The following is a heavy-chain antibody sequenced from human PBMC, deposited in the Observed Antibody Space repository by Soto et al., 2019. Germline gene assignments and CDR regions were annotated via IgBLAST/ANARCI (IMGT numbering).Heavy chain of an antibody. CDR3: ARFVRSCSGTTCYTRADV. Sequence: QVQLQESGPGLVKPSETLSLTCTVSGGSVSSDTHYWSWIRQPPGKRLEWLGFIYSSGSTNYNPSLKSRVTMSVDTSKNQFSLKLRSVIVADTAVYHCARFVRSCSGTTCYTRADVW. CDR1: GGSVSSDTHY. J-gene: IGHJ6*01. D-gene: IGHD2-2*02. CDR2: IYSSGST. V-gene: IGHV4-61*01.